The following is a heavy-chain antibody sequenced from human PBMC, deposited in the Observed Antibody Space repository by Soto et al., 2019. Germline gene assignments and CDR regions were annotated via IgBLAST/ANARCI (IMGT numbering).Heavy chain of an antibody. Sequence: SETLSLTCTVSGGSISSYYWSWIRQPPGKGLGWIGYIYYSGSTNYNPSLKSRVTISVDTSKNQYALKLSSVTAANTAVYYWTRVRFLEWPYPQSVYGMDVWGQGTAVTVSS. J-gene: IGHJ6*02. V-gene: IGHV4-59*01. CDR1: GGSISSYY. CDR3: TRVRFLEWPYPQSVYGMDV. D-gene: IGHD3-3*01. CDR2: IYYSGST.